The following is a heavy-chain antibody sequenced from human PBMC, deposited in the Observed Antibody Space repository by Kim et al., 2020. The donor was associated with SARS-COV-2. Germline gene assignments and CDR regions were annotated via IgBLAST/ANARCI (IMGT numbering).Heavy chain of an antibody. Sequence: GGSLRLSCAASGFTFSDYYMSWIRQAPGKGLEWVSYISSSSSYTNYADSVKGRFTISRDNAKNSLYLQMNSLRAEDTAVYYCAREDRAYCGGDCPYFDYWGQGTLVTVSS. J-gene: IGHJ4*02. D-gene: IGHD2-21*02. V-gene: IGHV3-11*06. CDR1: GFTFSDYY. CDR3: AREDRAYCGGDCPYFDY. CDR2: ISSSSSYT.